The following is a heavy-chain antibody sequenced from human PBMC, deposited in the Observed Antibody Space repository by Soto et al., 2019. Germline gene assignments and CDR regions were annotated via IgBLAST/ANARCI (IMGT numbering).Heavy chain of an antibody. J-gene: IGHJ4*01. CDR1: GCSISSGGYS. CDR3: TRVPDY. D-gene: IGHD2-2*01. V-gene: IGHV4-30-2*01. Sequence: SETLSLTCAVSGCSISSGGYSWSWIRQPPGKGLEWIGYMYHSGSTYYNPSLKSPVTISIDRSKNQFSLKLSSVTAADTAEYYCTRVPDYWGQGILVTVSS. CDR2: MYHSGST.